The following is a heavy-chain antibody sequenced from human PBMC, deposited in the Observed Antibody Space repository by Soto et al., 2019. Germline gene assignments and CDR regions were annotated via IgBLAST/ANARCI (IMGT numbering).Heavy chain of an antibody. CDR2: IRWNSGSI. J-gene: IGHJ6*02. Sequence: EVQLVESGGGLVQPGRSLRLSCAASGFTFDDYAMHWVRQAPGKGLEWVSGIRWNSGSIGYADSVKGRFTISRDNAKNSLYLQMNSLRAEDTALYYCAKEYRAVLVPAAAYYYYGMDVWGQGTTVTVSS. CDR1: GFTFDDYA. D-gene: IGHD2-2*01. CDR3: AKEYRAVLVPAAAYYYYGMDV. V-gene: IGHV3-9*01.